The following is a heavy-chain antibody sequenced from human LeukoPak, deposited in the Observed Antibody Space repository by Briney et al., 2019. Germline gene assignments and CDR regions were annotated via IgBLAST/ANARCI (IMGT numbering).Heavy chain of an antibody. CDR3: ATLGDIVVVPAAISGLDNWFDP. CDR1: GFTFSIYG. J-gene: IGHJ5*02. V-gene: IGHV3-30*03. Sequence: GRSLRLSCAASGFTFSIYGMHWVRQAPGKGLEWVAVISYDGSNKYYADSVKGRFTISRDNSKNTLYLQMNSLRAEDTAVYYCATLGDIVVVPAAISGLDNWFDPWGQGTLVTVSS. CDR2: ISYDGSNK. D-gene: IGHD2-2*02.